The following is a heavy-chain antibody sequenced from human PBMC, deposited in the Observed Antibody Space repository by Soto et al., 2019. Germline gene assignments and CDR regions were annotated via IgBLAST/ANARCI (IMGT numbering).Heavy chain of an antibody. CDR3: ARVPPIYGGYERATIFDY. CDR1: GGSISSSNW. Sequence: NPSETLSLTCAVSGGSISSSNWWSWVRQPPGKGLEWIGEIYHSGSTNYNPSLKSRVTISVDKSKNQFSLKLSSVTAADTAVYYCARVPPIYGGYERATIFDYWGRGTLVTVSS. D-gene: IGHD4-17*01. V-gene: IGHV4-4*02. CDR2: IYHSGST. J-gene: IGHJ4*02.